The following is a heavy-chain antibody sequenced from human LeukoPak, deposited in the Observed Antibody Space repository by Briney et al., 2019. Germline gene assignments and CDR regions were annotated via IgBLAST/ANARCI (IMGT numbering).Heavy chain of an antibody. CDR1: EGTFSSYA. CDR3: AIGSWYYYYGMDV. CDR2: IIPILGIA. J-gene: IGHJ6*02. D-gene: IGHD1-26*01. V-gene: IGHV1-69*04. Sequence: SVKVSCKASEGTFSSYAISWVRQAPGQGLEWMGRIIPILGIANYAQKFQGRVTITADKSTSTAYMELSSLRSEDTAVYYCAIGSWYYYYGMDVWGQGTTVTVSS.